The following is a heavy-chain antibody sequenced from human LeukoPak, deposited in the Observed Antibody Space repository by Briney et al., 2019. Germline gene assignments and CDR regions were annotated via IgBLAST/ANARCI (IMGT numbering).Heavy chain of an antibody. V-gene: IGHV1-3*01. Sequence: GASVKVSCKASGYTFTSYAMHWVRQAPGQRLEWMGWINAGNGNTKYSQKFQGRVTITRDTSASTAYMELSSLGSEDTAVYYCASNKFYGDPFDYWGQGTLVTVSS. D-gene: IGHD4-17*01. CDR1: GYTFTSYA. CDR3: ASNKFYGDPFDY. CDR2: INAGNGNT. J-gene: IGHJ4*02.